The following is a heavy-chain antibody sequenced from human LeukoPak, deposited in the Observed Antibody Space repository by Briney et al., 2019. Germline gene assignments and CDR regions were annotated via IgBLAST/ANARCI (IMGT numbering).Heavy chain of an antibody. CDR2: MNPYNGDT. D-gene: IGHD3-16*01. J-gene: IGHJ4*02. CDR3: TRGQWGSYGAWYFDY. CDR1: GYTFTNFD. V-gene: IGHV1-8*01. Sequence: GASVTVTGKASGYTFTNFDINWVRQATGQGLEWMGWMNPYNGDTGYAQKFQGRVTITRDTSTNTAYMEMSSLTSEDAAVFYCTRGQWGSYGAWYFDYWGQGTLVTVSS.